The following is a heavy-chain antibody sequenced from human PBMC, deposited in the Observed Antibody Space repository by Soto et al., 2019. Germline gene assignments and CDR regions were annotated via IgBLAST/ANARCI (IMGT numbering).Heavy chain of an antibody. CDR3: ARNRGYNQFDF. V-gene: IGHV3-7*01. Sequence: TGGALRLSCAASAFTFWNFWVMWIPQAPGKGLEWVAHMNEDGSKKSYVDSVTGRFTISRDNAKSSLYLQLNSLRAEDTAVYYCARNRGYNQFDFWGQGTLVTVSS. CDR1: AFTFWNFW. CDR2: MNEDGSKK. J-gene: IGHJ4*02. D-gene: IGHD5-12*01.